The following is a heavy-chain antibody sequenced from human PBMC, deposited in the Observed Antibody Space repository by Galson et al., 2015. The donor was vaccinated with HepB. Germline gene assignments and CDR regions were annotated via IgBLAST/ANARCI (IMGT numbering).Heavy chain of an antibody. CDR1: GFTFSSYW. CDR3: ARVEGLWFGELLWGFDY. J-gene: IGHJ4*02. Sequence: SLRLSCAASGFTFSSYWMSWVRQAPGKGLEWVANIKQDGSEKYYVDSVKGRFTISRDNAKNSLYLQMNSLRAEDTAVYYCARVEGLWFGELLWGFDYWGQGTLVTVSS. D-gene: IGHD3-10*01. CDR2: IKQDGSEK. V-gene: IGHV3-7*03.